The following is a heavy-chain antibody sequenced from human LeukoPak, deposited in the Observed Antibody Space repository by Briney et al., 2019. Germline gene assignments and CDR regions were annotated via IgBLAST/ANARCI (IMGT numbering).Heavy chain of an antibody. CDR3: ARGDRPVVPAAMPVS. J-gene: IGHJ4*02. CDR2: IWYDGSNK. D-gene: IGHD2-2*01. Sequence: PGGSLRLSCAASGFTFSSYGMHWVRQAPGKGLEWVAVIWYDGSNKYYADSVKGRFTISRDNSKNTLYLQMNSLRAEDTAVYYCARGDRPVVPAAMPVSWGQGTLVTVSS. V-gene: IGHV3-33*01. CDR1: GFTFSSYG.